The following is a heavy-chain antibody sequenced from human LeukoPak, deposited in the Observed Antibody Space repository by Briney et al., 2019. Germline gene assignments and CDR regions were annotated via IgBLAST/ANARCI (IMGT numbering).Heavy chain of an antibody. J-gene: IGHJ3*02. V-gene: IGHV4-59*01. CDR3: ARTTSGSYLVFRTEGDAFDI. D-gene: IGHD1-26*01. CDR2: IYYSGST. Sequence: PSETLSLTCTVSGGSISSYYWSWIRQPPGKGLEWIGYIYYSGSTNYNPSLKSRVTISVDTSKNQFSLKLSSVTAADTAVYYCARTTSGSYLVFRTEGDAFDIWGQGTMVTVSS. CDR1: GGSISSYY.